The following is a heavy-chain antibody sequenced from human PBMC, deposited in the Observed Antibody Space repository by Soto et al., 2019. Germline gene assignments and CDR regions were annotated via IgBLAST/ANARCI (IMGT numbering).Heavy chain of an antibody. D-gene: IGHD1-1*01. CDR2: ISAHNGNT. J-gene: IGHJ4*02. Sequence: QVHLVQSGAEVKKPGASVKVSCQASGYAFTTYGITWVRQAPGQGLEWMGWISAHNGNTNYAQKLQGRVTVTRDTSTSTAYMELRRLRSDDTAVYHCARGRYGNYWGQGALVTVSS. V-gene: IGHV1-18*01. CDR3: ARGRYGNY. CDR1: GYAFTTYG.